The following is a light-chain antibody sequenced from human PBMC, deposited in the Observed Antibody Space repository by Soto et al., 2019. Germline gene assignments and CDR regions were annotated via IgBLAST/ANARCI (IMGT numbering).Light chain of an antibody. CDR2: AAS. Sequence: DIQMTQSPSSLSASVGDRVTITCRASQSISSYLNWYQQKPGKAPKLLIYAASSLQSGVPSRFSGSGSGTDFTLTISSLQPEDFATYYCQQIYITSRTLGKGTKVEIK. J-gene: IGKJ1*01. CDR3: QQIYITSRT. V-gene: IGKV1-39*01. CDR1: QSISSY.